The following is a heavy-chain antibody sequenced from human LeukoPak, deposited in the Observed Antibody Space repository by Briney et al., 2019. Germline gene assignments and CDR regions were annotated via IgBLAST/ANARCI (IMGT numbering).Heavy chain of an antibody. CDR2: ISSSSSYI. CDR1: GFTFSSYS. CDR3: ARDDGSGSYYCDY. V-gene: IGHV3-21*01. Sequence: GGSLRLSCAASGFTFSSYSMNWVRQAPGKGLEWVSSISSSSSYIYYADSVKGRFTISRDNAKNSLYLQMNSLRAEDTAEYYCARDDGSGSYYCDYWGQGTLVTVSS. D-gene: IGHD3-10*01. J-gene: IGHJ4*02.